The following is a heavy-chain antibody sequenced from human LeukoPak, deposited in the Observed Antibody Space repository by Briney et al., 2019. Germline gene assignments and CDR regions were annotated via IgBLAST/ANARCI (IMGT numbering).Heavy chain of an antibody. CDR1: SGSISSTSYY. J-gene: IGHJ4*02. V-gene: IGHV4-39*07. CDR2: MYYSGST. Sequence: PSETLSLTCTVSSGSISSTSYYWGWIRQPPGMGLERIGSMYYSGSTYYNPSLKSRVTISVDTSKSQFSLKLSSVTAADTAVYYCAREMRSPRGGFDYWDQGTLVTVSS. CDR3: AREMRSPRGGFDY. D-gene: IGHD3-10*01.